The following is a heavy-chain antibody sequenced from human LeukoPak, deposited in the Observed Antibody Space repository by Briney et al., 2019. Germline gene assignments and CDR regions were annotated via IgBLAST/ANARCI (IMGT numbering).Heavy chain of an antibody. Sequence: SETLSLTCTVSGGSISSYYWSWIRQPPGKGLEWMGNINYSGSANYNPSLKSRVTISVDTSKNQFSLKLSSVTAADTAVYYCARVGYYDSSGYYSGLFDYWGQGTLVTVSS. CDR3: ARVGYYDSSGYYSGLFDY. CDR1: GGSISSYY. V-gene: IGHV4-59*01. CDR2: INYSGSA. J-gene: IGHJ4*02. D-gene: IGHD3-22*01.